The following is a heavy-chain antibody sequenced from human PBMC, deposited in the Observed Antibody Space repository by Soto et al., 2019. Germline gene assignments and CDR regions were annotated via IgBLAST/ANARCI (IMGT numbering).Heavy chain of an antibody. J-gene: IGHJ4*02. CDR3: AHCLYDYVWGSYRYASFDY. V-gene: IGHV2-5*02. CDR2: IYWDDDK. D-gene: IGHD3-16*02. Sequence: QITLKESGPTLVKPTQTLTLTCTFSGFSLSTSGVGVGWIRQPPGKALEWLALIYWDDDKRYSPSLKSRLTINKDTSKNQVVLTMTNMDPVDTATYYCAHCLYDYVWGSYRYASFDYWGQGTLVTVSS. CDR1: GFSLSTSGVG.